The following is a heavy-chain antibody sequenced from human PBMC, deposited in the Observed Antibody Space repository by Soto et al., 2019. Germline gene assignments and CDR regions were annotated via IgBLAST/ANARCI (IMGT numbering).Heavy chain of an antibody. J-gene: IGHJ6*02. Sequence: ETLSLTCAVYGGSFSGYYWSWIRQPPGKGLEWIGEINHSGSTNYNPSLKSRVTISVDTSKNQFSLKLSSVTAADTAVYYCARVTCEKCITISGVVIIPDYYSYYGMDVWGRGTTVTVSS. CDR1: GGSFSGYY. V-gene: IGHV4-34*01. CDR2: INHSGST. D-gene: IGHD3-3*01. CDR3: ARVTCEKCITISGVVIIPDYYSYYGMDV.